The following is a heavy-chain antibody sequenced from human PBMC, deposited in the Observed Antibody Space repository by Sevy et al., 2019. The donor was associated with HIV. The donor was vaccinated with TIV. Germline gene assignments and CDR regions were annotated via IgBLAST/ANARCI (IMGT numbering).Heavy chain of an antibody. J-gene: IGHJ5*02. CDR1: GFTFGDFA. D-gene: IGHD1-26*01. CDR2: IRAEAYGGTP. CDR3: TRGWTAVSGRRFNWLDP. V-gene: IGHV3-49*03. Sequence: GGSLRLSCTTSGFTFGDFAMSWFRQAPGKGLEWVGFIRAEAYGGTPEHAASVKGRFTISRDDSKSIAYLQMDSLETEDTAVYYCTRGWTAVSGRRFNWLDPWGQGTQVTVSS.